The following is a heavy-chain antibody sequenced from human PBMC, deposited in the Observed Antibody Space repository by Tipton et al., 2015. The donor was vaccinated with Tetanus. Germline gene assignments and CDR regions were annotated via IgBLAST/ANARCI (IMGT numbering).Heavy chain of an antibody. V-gene: IGHV3-74*01. Sequence: SGFTFSTYPMHWVRQAPGKGLMWVSRISGDGSSTSYAASVKGRFTISRDNAKNTVYLQMNSLRAEDTAVYYCARAQVVAGTGGFDPWGQGTPVTVSS. CDR1: GFTFSTYP. J-gene: IGHJ5*02. CDR3: ARAQVVAGTGGFDP. CDR2: ISGDGSST. D-gene: IGHD6-19*01.